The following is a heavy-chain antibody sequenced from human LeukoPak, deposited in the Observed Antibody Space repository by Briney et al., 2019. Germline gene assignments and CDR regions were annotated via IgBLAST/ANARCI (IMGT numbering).Heavy chain of an antibody. V-gene: IGHV4-39*07. J-gene: IGHJ3*02. CDR3: ARDSGSSGYNFGPKSHRGRAFDI. CDR2: IYYSGST. CDR1: GGSISSSSYY. Sequence: NSSETLSLTCTVSGGSISSSSYYWGWIRQPPGKGLEWIGSIYYSGSTYYNPSLKSRVTISVDTSKNQFSLKLSSVTAADTAVYYCARDSGSSGYNFGPKSHRGRAFDIWGQGTMVTVSS. D-gene: IGHD5-24*01.